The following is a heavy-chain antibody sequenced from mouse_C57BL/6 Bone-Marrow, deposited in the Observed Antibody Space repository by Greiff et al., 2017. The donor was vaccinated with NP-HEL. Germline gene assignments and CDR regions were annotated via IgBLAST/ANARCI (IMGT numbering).Heavy chain of an antibody. CDR1: GFTFSSYA. CDR2: ISDGGSYT. D-gene: IGHD1-1*01. V-gene: IGHV5-4*03. Sequence: EVKLMESGGGLVKPGGSLKLSCAASGFTFSSYAMSWVRQTPEKRLEWVATISDGGSYTYYPDNVKGRFTISRDNAKNNLYLQMSHLKSEDTAMYYCARVDYYGSNWYFDVWGTGTTVTVSS. CDR3: ARVDYYGSNWYFDV. J-gene: IGHJ1*03.